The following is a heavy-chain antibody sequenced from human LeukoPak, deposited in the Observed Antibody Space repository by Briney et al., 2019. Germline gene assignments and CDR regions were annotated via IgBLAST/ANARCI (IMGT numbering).Heavy chain of an antibody. CDR3: ARTKYSGSYFGY. V-gene: IGHV1-3*01. Sequence: ASVKVSCKASGYTFTSYAMHWVRQAPGQRLEWMGWINAGNGNTKYSQKFQGRVTITRDTSASTAYMELRSLRSDDTAVYYCARTKYSGSYFGYWGQGTLVTVSS. D-gene: IGHD1-26*01. J-gene: IGHJ4*02. CDR1: GYTFTSYA. CDR2: INAGNGNT.